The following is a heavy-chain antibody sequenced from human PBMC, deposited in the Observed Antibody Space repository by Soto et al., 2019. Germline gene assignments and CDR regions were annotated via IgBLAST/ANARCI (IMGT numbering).Heavy chain of an antibody. CDR2: INHSGST. J-gene: IGHJ5*02. CDR3: ARGKSWGYSYGYYWFDP. Sequence: PSETLSLTCAVYGGSFSGYYWSWIRQPPGKGLEWIGEINHSGSTNYNPSLKSRVTISVDTSKNQFSLKLSSVTAADTAVYYCARGKSWGYSYGYYWFDPWGQGTLVTVSS. D-gene: IGHD5-18*01. V-gene: IGHV4-34*01. CDR1: GGSFSGYY.